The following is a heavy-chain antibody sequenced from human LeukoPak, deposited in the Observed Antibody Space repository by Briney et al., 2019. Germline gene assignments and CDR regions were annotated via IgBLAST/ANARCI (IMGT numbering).Heavy chain of an antibody. J-gene: IGHJ5*02. CDR3: ARGRFGGLRFLEWLLSWFDP. CDR2: ISSSSSYI. D-gene: IGHD3-3*01. V-gene: IGHV3-21*01. CDR1: GFTFSSYS. Sequence: GGSLRLSCAASGFTFSSYSMNWVRQAPGKGLEWVSSISSSSSYIYYADSVKGRFTISRDNAKNSLYLQMNSLRAEDTAVYYCARGRFGGLRFLEWLLSWFDPWGQGTLVTVSS.